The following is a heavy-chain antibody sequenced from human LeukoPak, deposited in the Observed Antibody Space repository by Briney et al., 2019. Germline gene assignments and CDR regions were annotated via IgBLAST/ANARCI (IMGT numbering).Heavy chain of an antibody. Sequence: PGGSLRLSCAASGFTFSSYSMNWVRQAPGKGLEWVSSISSSSSYIYYADSVKGRFTISRDNAKNSLYLQMNSLRAEDAAVYYCARDRWPYSSSSGTNMDVWGKGTTVTVSS. J-gene: IGHJ6*03. V-gene: IGHV3-21*01. CDR2: ISSSSSYI. CDR1: GFTFSSYS. D-gene: IGHD6-6*01. CDR3: ARDRWPYSSSSGTNMDV.